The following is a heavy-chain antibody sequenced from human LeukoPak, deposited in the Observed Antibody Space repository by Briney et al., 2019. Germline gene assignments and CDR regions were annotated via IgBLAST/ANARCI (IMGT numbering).Heavy chain of an antibody. V-gene: IGHV3-48*02. D-gene: IGHD3-10*01. Sequence: GGSLRLSCAASGFTFSSYSMNWVRQAPGKGLEWVSYISSSSSTIYYADSVKGRFTISRDNAKNSLYLQMNSLRDEDTAVYYCARDSPPYYYGSGSYYNEDYWGQGTLVTVSS. CDR1: GFTFSSYS. CDR2: ISSSSSTI. CDR3: ARDSPPYYYGSGSYYNEDY. J-gene: IGHJ4*02.